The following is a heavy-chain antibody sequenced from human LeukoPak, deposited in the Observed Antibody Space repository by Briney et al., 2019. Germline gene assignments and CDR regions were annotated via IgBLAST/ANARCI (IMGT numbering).Heavy chain of an antibody. CDR3: ARTNYDFWR. J-gene: IGHJ4*02. D-gene: IGHD3-3*01. V-gene: IGHV4-30-2*01. CDR1: VGSISSGGYY. Sequence: SQTLSLTCTVAVGSISSGGYYWSWIRQPPGKGLEWIAYISAAGTTFYNPSLKSRVTISLDRSKNQFSLNLTSITAADTAVYYCARTNYDFWRWGQGTLVTVSS. CDR2: ISAAGTT.